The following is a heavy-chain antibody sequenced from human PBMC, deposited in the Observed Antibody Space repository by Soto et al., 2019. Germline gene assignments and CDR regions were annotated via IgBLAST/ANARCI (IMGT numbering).Heavy chain of an antibody. D-gene: IGHD1-26*01. CDR2: TRNKAKSYTT. CDR3: ARGSGNYLILFDP. Sequence: EVQLVESGGGLVQPGGSLRLSCAASGFIFSDHYMDWVRQAPGKGLEWVGLTRNKAKSYTTEYAASVKGRFTISRDDSKNSRYLQINSLKTEDTAVYYCARGSGNYLILFDPWGQGTLVTVSS. J-gene: IGHJ5*02. V-gene: IGHV3-72*01. CDR1: GFIFSDHY.